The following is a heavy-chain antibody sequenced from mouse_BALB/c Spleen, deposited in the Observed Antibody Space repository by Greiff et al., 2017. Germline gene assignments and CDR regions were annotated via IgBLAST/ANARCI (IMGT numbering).Heavy chain of an antibody. D-gene: IGHD2-1*01. CDR3: ARNGKFSAWFAY. Sequence: EVQLQQSGTVLARPGASVKMSCKASGYSFTSYWMHWVKQRPGQGLEWIGAIYPGNSDTSYNQKFKGKAKLTAVTSASTAYMELSSLTNEDSAVYYCARNGKFSAWFAYWGQGTLVTVSA. V-gene: IGHV1-5*01. CDR2: IYPGNSDT. J-gene: IGHJ3*01. CDR1: GYSFTSYW.